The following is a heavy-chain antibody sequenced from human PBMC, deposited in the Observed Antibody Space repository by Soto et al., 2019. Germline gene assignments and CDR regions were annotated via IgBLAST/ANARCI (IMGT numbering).Heavy chain of an antibody. Sequence: ASVKVSCKASGYTFTSYYMHWVRQAPGQGLEWMGVINPSGSGTYYAQKFQGRVTMTRDTSTSTAYMELSSLRSEDTAVYYCTRDRFGYGDSGDSGQGTLVTVSS. V-gene: IGHV1-46*01. J-gene: IGHJ4*02. CDR3: TRDRFGYGDSGD. CDR1: GYTFTSYY. D-gene: IGHD4-17*01. CDR2: INPSGSGT.